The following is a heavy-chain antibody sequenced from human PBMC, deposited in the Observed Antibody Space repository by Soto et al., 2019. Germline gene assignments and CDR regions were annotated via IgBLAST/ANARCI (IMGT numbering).Heavy chain of an antibody. J-gene: IGHJ4*02. CDR1: GYTFTSYA. Sequence: QVQLVQSGAEVKKLGASVKVSCKASGYTFTSYAIHWVRQAPGQRLEWMGWINAGNGNTKSSQRFQGRFTITRDTSASTAYMELSSLRSEDTAVYYCARGQWLVPGYWGQGTLVTVSS. CDR3: ARGQWLVPGY. CDR2: INAGNGNT. V-gene: IGHV1-3*01. D-gene: IGHD6-19*01.